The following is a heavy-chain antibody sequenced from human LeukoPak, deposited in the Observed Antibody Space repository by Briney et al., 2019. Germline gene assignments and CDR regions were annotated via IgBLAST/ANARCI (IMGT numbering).Heavy chain of an antibody. CDR1: GYTFTSYY. D-gene: IGHD3-10*01. V-gene: IGHV1-46*01. Sequence: ASVKVSCKASGYTFTSYYMHWVRQAPGQGLEWMGIINPSGGSTSYAQKFQGRVTMTRDTSTSTVYMELSSLRSGDTAVYYCARGGINVLLWFGELEVHAFDIWGQGTMVTVSS. CDR3: ARGGINVLLWFGELEVHAFDI. J-gene: IGHJ3*02. CDR2: INPSGGST.